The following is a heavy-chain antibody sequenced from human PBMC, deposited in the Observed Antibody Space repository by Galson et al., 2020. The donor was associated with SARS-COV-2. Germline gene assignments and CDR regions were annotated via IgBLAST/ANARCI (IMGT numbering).Heavy chain of an antibody. CDR3: ASGRIEAAGLFDY. J-gene: IGHJ4*02. D-gene: IGHD6-25*01. V-gene: IGHV4-34*01. Sequence: SETLSLTCAVYSGSFSGYYWTWIRQPPGKGLEWIGEINHSGSTNYNPSLKSRATISVDTSKNQFSLKLNSVTAADTAVYFCASGRIEAAGLFDYWGQGTLFTVSS. CDR2: INHSGST. CDR1: SGSFSGYY.